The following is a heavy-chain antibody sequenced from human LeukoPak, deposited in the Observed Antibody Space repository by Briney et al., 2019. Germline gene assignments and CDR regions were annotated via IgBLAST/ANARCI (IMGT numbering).Heavy chain of an antibody. J-gene: IGHJ4*02. D-gene: IGHD6-6*01. Sequence: PGGSLRLSCAASGFTFSSYWMHWVRQAPGKGLVWVSRINSDGSSTSYADSVKGRFTISRDNAKNTLYLQMNSLRAEDTAVYYCARVRYIAARFFDYWGQGTLVTVSS. CDR1: GFTFSSYW. CDR2: INSDGSST. V-gene: IGHV3-74*01. CDR3: ARVRYIAARFFDY.